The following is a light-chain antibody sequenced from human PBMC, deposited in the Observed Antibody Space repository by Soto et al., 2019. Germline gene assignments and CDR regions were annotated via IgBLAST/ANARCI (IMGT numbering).Light chain of an antibody. CDR2: GGS. V-gene: IGKV3-15*01. CDR3: QQYNNWPPWT. Sequence: EVVMTQSPASLSVSPGERVTLSCRASQNIRNNLAWYQQKPGQSPRLLISGGSTREAGVPGRFSGSGSGTEFTLIISSLQSEDFAIYYCQQYNNWPPWTFGQGTKV. J-gene: IGKJ1*01. CDR1: QNIRNN.